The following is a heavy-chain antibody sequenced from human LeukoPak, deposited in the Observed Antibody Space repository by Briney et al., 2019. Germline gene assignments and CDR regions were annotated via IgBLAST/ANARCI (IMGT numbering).Heavy chain of an antibody. CDR2: MYSGGNT. CDR3: ARRPTGCSGGSCSVYFDN. J-gene: IGHJ4*02. D-gene: IGHD2-15*01. CDR1: GVTVSTNY. V-gene: IGHV3-53*01. Sequence: GGSLRLSCAASGVTVSTNYMSWVRQAPGKGLEWVSVMYSGGNTYYADSVKGRFTISRGNSKNTLYLQMNSLRAEDTAVYYCARRPTGCSGGSCSVYFDNWGQGTLVTVSS.